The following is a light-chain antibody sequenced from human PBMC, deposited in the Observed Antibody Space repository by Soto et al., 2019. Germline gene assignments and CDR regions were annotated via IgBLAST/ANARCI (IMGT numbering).Light chain of an antibody. J-gene: IGKJ1*01. CDR3: LQYNSYPWT. Sequence: IPMTQSPSTLSASLGDRVTFTCRASQNICSWEAWHQQKPGKAPKLLIYKASSLESGVPSRFSGSGSGTEFTLTISSLQPDDFATYYCLQYNSYPWTFGQGTKVDI. CDR1: QNICSW. CDR2: KAS. V-gene: IGKV1-5*03.